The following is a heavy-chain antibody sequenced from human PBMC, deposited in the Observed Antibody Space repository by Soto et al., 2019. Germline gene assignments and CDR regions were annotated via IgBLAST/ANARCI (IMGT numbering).Heavy chain of an antibody. Sequence: GGSLRLSCAASGFIFGAYGMHWVRQAPGKGLEWVAVMSYDGSRKYYAGSVKGRFTISRDNSNNTLSLEMNSLKTEDTAVYYCARDLYSYGYPDYWGQGTLVTVSS. CDR1: GFIFGAYG. CDR3: ARDLYSYGYPDY. V-gene: IGHV3-30*03. D-gene: IGHD5-18*01. CDR2: MSYDGSRK. J-gene: IGHJ4*02.